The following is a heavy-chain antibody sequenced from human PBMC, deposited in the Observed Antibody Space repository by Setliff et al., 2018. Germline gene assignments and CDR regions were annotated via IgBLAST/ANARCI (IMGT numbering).Heavy chain of an antibody. CDR1: GYAFTGHY. CDR3: ARGTDYHGSGSYWAKDV. J-gene: IGHJ6*03. D-gene: IGHD3-10*01. Sequence: GASVKVSCKASGYAFTGHYIHWVRQVPGQGLEWMGWINPRTGVTNYARKFQGRVTMTRDTSITTVYMDLSRLKSDDTAVYYCARGTDYHGSGSYWAKDVWGKGTTVTVS. V-gene: IGHV1-2*02. CDR2: INPRTGVT.